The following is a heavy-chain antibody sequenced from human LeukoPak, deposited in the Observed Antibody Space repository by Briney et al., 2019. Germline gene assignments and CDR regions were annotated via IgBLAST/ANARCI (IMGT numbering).Heavy chain of an antibody. J-gene: IGHJ6*03. V-gene: IGHV1-2*02. Sequence: ASVKVSCKASGYTFTGYYMHWVRQAPGQGLEWMGWINPNSGGTNYAQKFQGRVTMTRDTSISTAYMELSRLRSDDTAVYYCARANYYDSSGYLLTGYYYMDVWGKGTTVTISS. D-gene: IGHD3-22*01. CDR3: ARANYYDSSGYLLTGYYYMDV. CDR1: GYTFTGYY. CDR2: INPNSGGT.